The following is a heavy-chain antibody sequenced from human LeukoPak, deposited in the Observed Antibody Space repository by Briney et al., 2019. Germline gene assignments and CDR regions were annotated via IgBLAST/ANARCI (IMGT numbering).Heavy chain of an antibody. D-gene: IGHD1-26*01. CDR1: GFTFSSYW. V-gene: IGHV3-74*01. CDR3: AKASTFSGSPVDY. Sequence: SGGSVRLSCAVSGFTFSSYWMHWVRQAPGKGLVWVARIKGDGISTYYADSVKGRFTISRDNSKNTLSLQMNSLRADDTAVYYCAKASTFSGSPVDYWGQGTLVTVSS. J-gene: IGHJ4*02. CDR2: IKGDGIST.